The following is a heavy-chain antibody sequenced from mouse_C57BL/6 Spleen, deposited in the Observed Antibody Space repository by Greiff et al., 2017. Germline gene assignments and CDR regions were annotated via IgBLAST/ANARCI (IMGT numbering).Heavy chain of an antibody. Sequence: DVKLVESGGGLVKPGGSLKLSCAASGFTFSSYAMSWVRQTPEKRLEWVATISDGGSYTYYPDNVKGRFTISRDNAKNNLYLQMSHLKSEDTAMYYCARYYGSLYYAMDYWGQGTSVTVSS. CDR2: ISDGGSYT. D-gene: IGHD2-1*01. CDR3: ARYYGSLYYAMDY. CDR1: GFTFSSYA. V-gene: IGHV5-4*03. J-gene: IGHJ4*01.